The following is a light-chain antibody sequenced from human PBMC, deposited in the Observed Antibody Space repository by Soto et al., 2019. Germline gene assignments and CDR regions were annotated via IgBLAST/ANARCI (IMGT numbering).Light chain of an antibody. J-gene: IGLJ1*01. CDR1: SSDVGSYYL. Sequence: QSALTQPASVSGSPGQSITISCSGTSSDVGSYYLVSWFQQHPGKAPKLMIYEGSKRPSGVSDRFSGSKSGNTASLTISGLQAEDEADYYCCSYAGSSTPYVFGTGTKLTVL. CDR3: CSYAGSSTPYV. CDR2: EGS. V-gene: IGLV2-23*01.